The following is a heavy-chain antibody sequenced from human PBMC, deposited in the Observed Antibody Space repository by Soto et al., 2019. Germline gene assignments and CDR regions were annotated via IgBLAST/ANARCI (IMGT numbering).Heavy chain of an antibody. CDR1: AYSISSDHY. CDR2: VYHTGSS. D-gene: IGHD3-22*01. Sequence: SETLSLTCGVSAYSISSDHYWGWVRQPPGKGLEWIGCVYHTGSSYNNPSLKGRLTISVDTSKNQFILELSSVTAADTAVYYCARVLHDASGSFFDFWGPGTLVTVSS. CDR3: ARVLHDASGSFFDF. J-gene: IGHJ4*02. V-gene: IGHV4-38-2*01.